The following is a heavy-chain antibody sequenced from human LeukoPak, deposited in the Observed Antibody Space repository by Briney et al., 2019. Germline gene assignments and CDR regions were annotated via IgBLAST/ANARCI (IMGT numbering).Heavy chain of an antibody. CDR2: ISYDGSNK. Sequence: PGRSLRLSCAASGFTFSSYGMHWVRQAPGKGLEWVAVISYDGSNKYYADSVKGRFTISRDNSKNTLYLQMSSLRAEDTAVYYCAKGPGSSSWYYYFDYWGQGTLVTVSS. CDR3: AKGPGSSSWYYYFDY. CDR1: GFTFSSYG. V-gene: IGHV3-30*18. D-gene: IGHD6-13*01. J-gene: IGHJ4*02.